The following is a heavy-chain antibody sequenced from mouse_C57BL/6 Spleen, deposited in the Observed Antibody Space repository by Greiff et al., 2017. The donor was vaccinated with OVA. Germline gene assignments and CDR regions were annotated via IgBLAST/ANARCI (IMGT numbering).Heavy chain of an antibody. J-gene: IGHJ4*01. CDR3: ARGGNDYYYAMDY. Sequence: QVQLQQPGAELVKPGASVKMSCKASGYTFTSYWITWVKQRPGQGLEWIGDIYPGSGSTNYNEKFKSKATMTVDTPSSTAYMQLSSLTSEDSAVYYCARGGNDYYYAMDYWGQGTSVTVSS. V-gene: IGHV1-55*01. CDR2: IYPGSGST. CDR1: GYTFTSYW. D-gene: IGHD2-1*01.